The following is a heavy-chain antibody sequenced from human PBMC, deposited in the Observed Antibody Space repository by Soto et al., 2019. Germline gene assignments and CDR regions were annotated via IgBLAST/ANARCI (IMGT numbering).Heavy chain of an antibody. Sequence: QVQLVQSGAEVKKPGASVKVSCKASGYTFTSYDINWVRQATGQGLEWMGWMNPNSGNTGYAQKFQGRATMTSNTSISTAYRELSSLRSEDTAVYYCARGSRNIVATELRGLFDLWGRGTLVTVSS. CDR2: MNPNSGNT. J-gene: IGHJ2*01. D-gene: IGHD5-12*01. CDR3: ARGSRNIVATELRGLFDL. CDR1: GYTFTSYD. V-gene: IGHV1-8*01.